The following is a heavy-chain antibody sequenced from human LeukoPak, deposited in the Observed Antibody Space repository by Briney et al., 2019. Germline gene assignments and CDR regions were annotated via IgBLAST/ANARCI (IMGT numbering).Heavy chain of an antibody. CDR3: AKDRAVDTAIFDY. D-gene: IGHD5-18*01. V-gene: IGHV3-23*01. Sequence: GGSLRLSCAASGFTFSSYAVSWVRQAPGKGLEWVSAISGSGGSTYYADSVKGRFTISRDNSKNTLYLQMNSLRAEDTAVYYCAKDRAVDTAIFDYWGRGTLVTVSS. J-gene: IGHJ4*02. CDR1: GFTFSSYA. CDR2: ISGSGGST.